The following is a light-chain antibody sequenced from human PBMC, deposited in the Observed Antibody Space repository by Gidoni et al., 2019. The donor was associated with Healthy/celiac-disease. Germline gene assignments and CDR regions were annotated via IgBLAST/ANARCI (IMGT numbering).Light chain of an antibody. J-gene: IGLJ2*01. CDR3: QAWDSSTVV. CDR1: KLGDKY. Sequence: SYELTQPHSVSVSQGQTASITCSGEKLGDKYACWYQQKPGQSPVLFIYQDSKRPSGIPARFSGSTSGNTATLTISGTQAMDASDYYCQAWDSSTVVFGGWTKLTVL. V-gene: IGLV3-1*01. CDR2: QDS.